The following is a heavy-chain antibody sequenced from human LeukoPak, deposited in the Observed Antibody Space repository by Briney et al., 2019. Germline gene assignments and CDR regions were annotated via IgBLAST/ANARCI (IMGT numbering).Heavy chain of an antibody. D-gene: IGHD6-13*01. V-gene: IGHV4-61*02. Sequence: PSQTRSLTCTVSGGSISSGSYYWSWIRQPAGKGLEWIGRIYTSGSTNYNPSLKSRVTISVDTSKNQFSLKLSSVTAADTAVYYCARDLAAAALGYWGQGTLVTVSS. CDR2: IYTSGST. J-gene: IGHJ4*02. CDR1: GGSISSGSYY. CDR3: ARDLAAAALGY.